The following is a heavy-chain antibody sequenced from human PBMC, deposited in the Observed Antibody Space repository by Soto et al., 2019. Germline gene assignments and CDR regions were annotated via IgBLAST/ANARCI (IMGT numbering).Heavy chain of an antibody. CDR3: ARLFYIEHASYNGMDV. CDR2: AHYSGRT. D-gene: IGHD3-3*01. CDR1: GGSITTYY. J-gene: IGHJ6*02. Sequence: QLQLQESDPGLVKPSETLSLTCTVSGGSITTYYWDWIRQPPGKGLEWIGSAHYSGRTYYNPSLKSRVTISVDTSKNQFSLKLSSVTAADTAVYYCARLFYIEHASYNGMDVWGQGTTVTVSS. V-gene: IGHV4-39*01.